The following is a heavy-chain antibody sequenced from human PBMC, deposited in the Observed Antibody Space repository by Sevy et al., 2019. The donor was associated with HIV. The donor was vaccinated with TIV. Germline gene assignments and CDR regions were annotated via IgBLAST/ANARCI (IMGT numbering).Heavy chain of an antibody. J-gene: IGHJ6*02. D-gene: IGHD4-17*01. CDR1: GGSISSSSYY. V-gene: IGHV4-39*01. CDR3: ARSGGLYGDYAGIFINKYYYYYYGMDV. CDR2: IYYSWST. Sequence: SETLSLTCTVSGGSISSSSYYWGWIRQPPGKGLEWIGSIYYSWSTYYYPSLKSRVTISVDTSKNQFSLKLSSVTAADTAVYYCARSGGLYGDYAGIFINKYYYYYYGMDVWGQGTTVTVSS.